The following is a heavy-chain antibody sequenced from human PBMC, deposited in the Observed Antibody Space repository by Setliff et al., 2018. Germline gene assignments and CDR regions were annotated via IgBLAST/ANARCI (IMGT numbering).Heavy chain of an antibody. J-gene: IGHJ3*02. D-gene: IGHD3-22*01. CDR1: GGSFSGYY. Sequence: SETLSLTCAVYGGSFSGYYWSWIRQPPGKGPEWIGEIDQSGIANYNPSLKSRVTISIDTSKNQFSLRLSSVTATDTAVYYCARGRRITMIVVPPGVFDIWGQGTMVTVSS. CDR2: IDQSGIA. V-gene: IGHV4-34*01. CDR3: ARGRRITMIVVPPGVFDI.